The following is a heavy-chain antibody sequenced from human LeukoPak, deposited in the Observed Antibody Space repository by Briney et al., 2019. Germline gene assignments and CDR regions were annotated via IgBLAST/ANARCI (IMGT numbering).Heavy chain of an antibody. CDR3: ARVGHCSSTSCYYAFDY. Sequence: ASVKVSCKASGYTFTTYYVHWVRQAPGQGLEWMGIINPSGGSTTYAQKLQGRVTMTTDTSTSTAYMELRSLRSDDTAVYYCARVGHCSSTSCYYAFDYWGQGTLVTVSS. CDR1: GYTFTTYY. CDR2: INPSGGST. D-gene: IGHD2-2*01. V-gene: IGHV1-46*01. J-gene: IGHJ4*02.